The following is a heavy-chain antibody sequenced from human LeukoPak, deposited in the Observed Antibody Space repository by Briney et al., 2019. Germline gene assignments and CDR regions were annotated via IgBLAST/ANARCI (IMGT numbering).Heavy chain of an antibody. CDR3: ARIDGYFGRGYLDV. J-gene: IGHJ4*02. Sequence: SETLSLTCSVSGGSINNIYYWGWIRQPPGKGLEWIGSVYYSGSTFYNLSLESRISISVDTSSNQFSLMLSSVTAADTAVYYCARIDGYFGRGYLDVWGPGTSVTVSS. CDR1: GGSINNIYY. D-gene: IGHD3-10*02. V-gene: IGHV4-39*01. CDR2: VYYSGST.